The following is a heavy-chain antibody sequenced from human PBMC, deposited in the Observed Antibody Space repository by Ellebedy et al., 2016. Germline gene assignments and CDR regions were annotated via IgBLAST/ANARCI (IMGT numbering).Heavy chain of an antibody. D-gene: IGHD1-26*01. J-gene: IGHJ4*02. CDR2: MSHDGSKI. CDR3: ATLVGATPEF. V-gene: IGHV3-74*01. Sequence: HTGGSLRLSCAASGFTFSSYDMNWVRQAPGKGPVWVSRMSHDGSKISYADSVRGRFTISRDNAKNTLYLQMNSLRAEDTAVYYCATLVGATPEFWGQGTLVTVSS. CDR1: GFTFSSYD.